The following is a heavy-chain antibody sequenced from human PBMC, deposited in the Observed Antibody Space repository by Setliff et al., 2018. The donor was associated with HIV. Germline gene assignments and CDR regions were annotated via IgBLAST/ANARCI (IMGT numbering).Heavy chain of an antibody. Sequence: TSETLSLTCTVSGGFTNTKYWSWIRQTPGKGLEWIGYIYYRGSTDYNPSLKSRVTISLDTSKNQFSLILSSMTAADTAVYYCARGAAADGRLFDYWGQGTLVTVSS. CDR3: ARGAAADGRLFDY. CDR1: GGFTNTKY. V-gene: IGHV4-59*01. D-gene: IGHD4-17*01. CDR2: IYYRGST. J-gene: IGHJ4*02.